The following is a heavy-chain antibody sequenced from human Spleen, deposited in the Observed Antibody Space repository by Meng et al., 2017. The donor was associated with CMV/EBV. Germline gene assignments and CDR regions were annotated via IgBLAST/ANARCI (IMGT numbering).Heavy chain of an antibody. V-gene: IGHV1-18*01. CDR1: SYNFTNEA. CDR2: IDTYNGNA. CDR3: ARDKCSSTSCKLDY. J-gene: IGHJ4*02. Sequence: SSYNFTNEAINEVRQAPGQGLEWLGWIDTYNGNASYAQKLQGRVTMSTDTSTSTAYMDLRSLRSDDTAMYYCARDKCSSTSCKLDYWGQGTLVTVSS. D-gene: IGHD2-2*01.